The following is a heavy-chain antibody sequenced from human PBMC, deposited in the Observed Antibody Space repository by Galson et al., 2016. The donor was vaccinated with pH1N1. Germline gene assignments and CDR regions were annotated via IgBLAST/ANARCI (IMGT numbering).Heavy chain of an antibody. CDR3: ARCYRENLWGASNYYYSMHV. V-gene: IGHV4-31*03. J-gene: IGHJ6*03. CDR1: GDSISSVSYY. CDR2: IHYNGGT. Sequence: TLSLTCTVSGDSISSVSYYWSWIRQLPGKGLEWIGHIHYNGGTFYNPSLQSRISMSMDTSKNHFSLNLTSVTAADTAVYYCARCYRENLWGASNYYYSMHVWGQGTKVTVSS. D-gene: IGHD2-2*01.